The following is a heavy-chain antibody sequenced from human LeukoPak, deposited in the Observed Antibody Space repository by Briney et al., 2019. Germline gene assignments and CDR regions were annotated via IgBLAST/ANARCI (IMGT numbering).Heavy chain of an antibody. D-gene: IGHD3-22*01. CDR3: ARAPSEIGGYYPEYFRH. CDR1: GFTFSSYW. Sequence: GGSLRLSCAASGFTFSSYWMHWVRQAPGKGLVWVSRIKSDGSTNYADSVKGRFTISRDNAKNTVSLRMNSLRAEDTGVYYCARAPSEIGGYYPEYFRHWGQGTLVTVSS. V-gene: IGHV3-74*01. J-gene: IGHJ1*01. CDR2: IKSDGST.